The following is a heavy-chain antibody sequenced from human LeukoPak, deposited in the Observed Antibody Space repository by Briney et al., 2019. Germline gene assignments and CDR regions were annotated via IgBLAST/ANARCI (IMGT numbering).Heavy chain of an antibody. CDR2: ISGSGGST. V-gene: IGHV3-23*01. CDR1: GFTFSSYA. J-gene: IGHJ6*03. D-gene: IGHD3-3*01. Sequence: GGSLRLSCAASGFTFSSYAMSWVRQAPGKGLEWDSAISGSGGSTYYADSVRGRFTISRDNSKNTLYLQMNSLRAEDTAVYYCAKDRDYYDFWSGYRYYMDVWGKGTTVTVSS. CDR3: AKDRDYYDFWSGYRYYMDV.